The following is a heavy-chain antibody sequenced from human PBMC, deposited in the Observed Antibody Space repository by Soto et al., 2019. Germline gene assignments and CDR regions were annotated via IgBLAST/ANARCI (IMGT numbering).Heavy chain of an antibody. J-gene: IGHJ5*02. CDR2: IYYTGST. V-gene: IGHV4-59*01. D-gene: IGHD2-15*01. CDR3: ARFRFFCSGAGCTNGDAGGVDP. CDR1: GDSINDFY. Sequence: QVQLQESGPGMVKPSETLSLTCTVSGDSINDFYWTWIRQSPGKGLEWIGHIYYTGSTSYNPSLKSRVTISVDTSKNQFSLSLNSLTAADTAVYFCARFRFFCSGAGCTNGDAGGVDPWGQGILVTVSS.